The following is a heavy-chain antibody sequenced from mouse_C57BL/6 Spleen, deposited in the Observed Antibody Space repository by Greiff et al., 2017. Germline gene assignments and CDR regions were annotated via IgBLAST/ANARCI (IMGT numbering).Heavy chain of an antibody. D-gene: IGHD5-1*01. CDR2: IYPRSGNT. CDR3: ARGPKDFDY. CDR1: GYTFTSYG. Sequence: VHLVESGAELARPGASVKLSCKASGYTFTSYGISWVKQRTGQGLEWIGEIYPRSGNTYYNEKFKGKATLTADKSSSTAYMELRSLTSEDSAVYFCARGPKDFDYWGQGTTLTVSS. V-gene: IGHV1-81*01. J-gene: IGHJ2*01.